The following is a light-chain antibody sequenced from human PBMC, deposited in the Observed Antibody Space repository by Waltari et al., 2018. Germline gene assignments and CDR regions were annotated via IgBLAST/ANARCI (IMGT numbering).Light chain of an antibody. CDR3: QHYHNWPPIT. J-gene: IGKJ5*01. CDR1: QSISTN. Sequence: EIVMTQSPATLSVSPGERATLSCRASQSISTNLAGYQQKPGQAPRLLIYGASTRATGFPARFSGSGFGTEFTLTISSLRSEDFAVYYCQHYHNWPPITFGQGTRLEIK. V-gene: IGKV3-15*01. CDR2: GAS.